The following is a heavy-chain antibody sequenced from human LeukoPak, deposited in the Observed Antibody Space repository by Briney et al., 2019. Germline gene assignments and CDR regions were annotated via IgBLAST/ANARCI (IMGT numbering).Heavy chain of an antibody. J-gene: IGHJ4*02. D-gene: IGHD3-22*01. CDR3: ARGQRRYYDSSGYYRSYYFDY. V-gene: IGHV4-34*01. Sequence: PSETLSLTCAVYGGSFSGYYWSWIRQPPGKGLEWIGEINHSGSTNYNPSLKSRVTISVDTSKNQISLKLSSVTAADTAVYYCARGQRRYYDSSGYYRSYYFDYWGQGTLVTVSS. CDR1: GGSFSGYY. CDR2: INHSGST.